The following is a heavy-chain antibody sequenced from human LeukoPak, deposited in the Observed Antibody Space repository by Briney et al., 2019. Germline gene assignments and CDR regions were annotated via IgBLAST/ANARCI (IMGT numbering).Heavy chain of an antibody. V-gene: IGHV4-4*07. CDR1: GGSISTYY. D-gene: IGHD3-10*01. J-gene: IGHJ4*02. Sequence: SETLSLTCTVSGGSISTYYWSWIRQPAGKGLEWIGRISASGSTNYNPSLKSRVTMSVGTSKNQFSLNLSSVTAADTAIYYCASSLYYYTSGAGFDYWGQGTLVTVSS. CDR2: ISASGST. CDR3: ASSLYYYTSGAGFDY.